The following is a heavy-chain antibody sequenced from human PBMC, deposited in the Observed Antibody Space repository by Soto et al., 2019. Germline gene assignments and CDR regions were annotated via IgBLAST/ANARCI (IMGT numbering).Heavy chain of an antibody. CDR2: IDSDCSRL. Sequence: EVQLVESGGGLVQPGESLRLSCAASGFTCSNYWMHWVRQAPGKGMVWVSRIDSDCSRLTYADFVKGRFTISRDNAKNTVYLQMNSLTAEDTAVYYCVRTSLVVAVATREDFWGQGTLVTVSS. J-gene: IGHJ4*02. CDR3: VRTSLVVAVATREDF. V-gene: IGHV3-74*01. D-gene: IGHD2-15*01. CDR1: GFTCSNYW.